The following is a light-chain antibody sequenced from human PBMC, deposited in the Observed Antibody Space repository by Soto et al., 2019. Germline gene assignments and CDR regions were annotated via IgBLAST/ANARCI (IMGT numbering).Light chain of an antibody. V-gene: IGKV3-15*01. CDR1: QRVSSH. Sequence: ETVMTQSPVTLSVSPGDTATLSCRASQRVSSHLAWYQQKPGQTPRLLIYDASTRATGIPARFSGSGSATEFTLTISSLLSEDFALYYCQQYNKWPLITFGQGTRLEIK. J-gene: IGKJ5*01. CDR3: QQYNKWPLIT. CDR2: DAS.